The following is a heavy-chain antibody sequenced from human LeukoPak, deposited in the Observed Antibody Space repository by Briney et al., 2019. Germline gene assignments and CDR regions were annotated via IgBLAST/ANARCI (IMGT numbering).Heavy chain of an antibody. CDR3: ARGSESYFQPHFDY. V-gene: IGHV3-33*01. D-gene: IGHD3-10*01. Sequence: GRSLRLSCAASGFSFSAFGMHWVRQSPGKGLEWVSIIWFDGSNKYYADSVKGRFTISRDNSKNTVYLQMNSLRAEDTAVYYCARGSESYFQPHFDYWGQGTLVTVSS. CDR2: IWFDGSNK. J-gene: IGHJ4*02. CDR1: GFSFSAFG.